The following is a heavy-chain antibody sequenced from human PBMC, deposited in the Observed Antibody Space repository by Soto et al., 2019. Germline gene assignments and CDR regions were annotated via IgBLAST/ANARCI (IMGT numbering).Heavy chain of an antibody. Sequence: PSETLSITCTVSGGSIGSYYWSWIRQPPGKRLEWIGYIYYSGSTNYNPSLKSRVTISVDTSKNQFSLKLSSVTAADTAVYYCARGGIVATINEVPPFGAYFDYGGHETLVTVSS. J-gene: IGHJ4*01. CDR2: IYYSGST. V-gene: IGHV4-59*01. CDR3: ARGGIVATINEVPPFGAYFDY. CDR1: GGSIGSYY. D-gene: IGHD5-12*01.